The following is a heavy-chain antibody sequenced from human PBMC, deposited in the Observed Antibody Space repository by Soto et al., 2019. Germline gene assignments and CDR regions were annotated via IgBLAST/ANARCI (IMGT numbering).Heavy chain of an antibody. CDR2: TYYRSKWYN. J-gene: IGHJ5*01. V-gene: IGHV6-1*01. Sequence: SQTLSLTCAISGNSFSSDSATWEWIRQSPSRGLEWLGRTYYRSKWYNDYAVSVKGRITTNPDTSNNQFSLQLNSVTPDDTAVYYCARLVGNSWLDSWGQGTLVTVS. CDR1: GNSFSSDSAT. D-gene: IGHD2-2*01. CDR3: ARLVGNSWLDS.